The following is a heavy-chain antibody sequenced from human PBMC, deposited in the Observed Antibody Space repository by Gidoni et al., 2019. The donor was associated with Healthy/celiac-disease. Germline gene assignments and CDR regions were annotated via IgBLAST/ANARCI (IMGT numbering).Heavy chain of an antibody. D-gene: IGHD6-19*01. CDR1: VGTFSSYA. V-gene: IGHV1-69*04. J-gene: IGHJ3*02. CDR2: IIPILGIA. CDR3: TRSGWPGGYAFDI. Sequence: QVQLVQSGAEVKKPGSSVKVSCKASVGTFSSYAISWVRQAPGQGLEWMGRIIPILGIANYAQKFQGRVTITADKSTSTAYMELSSLRSEDTAVYYCTRSGWPGGYAFDIWGQGTMVTVSS.